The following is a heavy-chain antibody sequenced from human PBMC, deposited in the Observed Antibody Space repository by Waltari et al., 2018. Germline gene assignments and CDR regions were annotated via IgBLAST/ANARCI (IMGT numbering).Heavy chain of an antibody. D-gene: IGHD2-8*02. CDR2: INPSPNM. CDR3: VRLEDCTGPGGNCYAGDPFAMDV. CDR1: GGSFRGYY. J-gene: IGHJ6*02. V-gene: IGHV4-34*01. Sequence: QVHLQQWGAGFLQPSETLSLTCAVYGGSFRGYYWGWVRQPPGKGLEWIGEINPSPNMNYNPSLRGRVSMSGDTAKNQFSRKLSSVTAADTAVYYCVRLEDCTGPGGNCYAGDPFAMDVWGQGATVTVSS.